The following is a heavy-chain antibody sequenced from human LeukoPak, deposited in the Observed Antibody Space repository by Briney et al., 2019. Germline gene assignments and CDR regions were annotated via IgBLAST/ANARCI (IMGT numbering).Heavy chain of an antibody. CDR3: AKAVSRRMITFGGDN. CDR2: ISGSGGST. J-gene: IGHJ4*02. CDR1: GFTFSSYA. V-gene: IGHV3-23*01. D-gene: IGHD3-16*01. Sequence: GGSLRLSCAASGFTFSSYAMSWVRQAPGKGLEWVSAISGSGGSTYYADSVKGRLTISRDNSKNTLYLQMNSLRAEDTAVYYCAKAVSRRMITFGGDNWGQGTLVTVSS.